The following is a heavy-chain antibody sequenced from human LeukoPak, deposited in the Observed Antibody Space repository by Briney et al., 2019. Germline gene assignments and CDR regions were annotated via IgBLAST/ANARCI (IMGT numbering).Heavy chain of an antibody. J-gene: IGHJ4*02. CDR3: AKDLGVRGVIIGIFDY. CDR1: GFTFSSYA. V-gene: IGHV3-23*01. Sequence: PGGSLRLSCAASGFTFSSYAMSWVRQAPGKGLEWVSAISGSGGSTYYADSVKGRFTISRDNSKNTLYLQMNSLRAEDTAVYYCAKDLGVRGVIIGIFDYWGQGTLGTVSS. CDR2: ISGSGGST. D-gene: IGHD3-10*01.